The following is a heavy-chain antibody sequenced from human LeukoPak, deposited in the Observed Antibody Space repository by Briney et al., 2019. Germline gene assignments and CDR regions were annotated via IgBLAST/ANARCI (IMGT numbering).Heavy chain of an antibody. Sequence: PSETLSVTCTVSGGSISSYYWSWIRQPPGKGLEWIGYIYYSGSTNYNPSLKSRVTISVDTSKNQFSLKLSSVTAADTAVYYCARRLRLDWFDPWGQGTLVTVSS. CDR2: IYYSGST. CDR1: GGSISSYY. J-gene: IGHJ5*02. V-gene: IGHV4-59*08. D-gene: IGHD6-19*01. CDR3: ARRLRLDWFDP.